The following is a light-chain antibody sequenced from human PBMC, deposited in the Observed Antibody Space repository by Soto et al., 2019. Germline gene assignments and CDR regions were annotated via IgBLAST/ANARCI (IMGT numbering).Light chain of an antibody. V-gene: IGLV1-44*01. Sequence: QPVLTQPPSASGTPGQRGTISCSGNFSNIVSNTVHWYQQLPGTAPKLLIFNNINRPSGGPDRFSASKSGASVSLAISGLQSEDEAISYCSAWDDGLNGVLFGGGTKVTVL. CDR3: SAWDDGLNGVL. CDR2: NNI. CDR1: FSNIVSNT. J-gene: IGLJ2*01.